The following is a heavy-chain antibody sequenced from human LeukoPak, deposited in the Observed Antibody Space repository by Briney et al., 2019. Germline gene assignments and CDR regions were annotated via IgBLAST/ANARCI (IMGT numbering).Heavy chain of an antibody. D-gene: IGHD2-21*01. Sequence: GGSLRLSWAASGFTLSMYAMSWVRQAAGKGLEWVSATSSSDAGTYYAESVRGRFTISRDNSKNTPYLQMNSLRAEDAAVYYCAKAPVTSCRGAYCYPFDYWGQGALVTVSS. CDR3: AKAPVTSCRGAYCYPFDY. CDR1: GFTLSMYA. CDR2: TSSSDAGT. J-gene: IGHJ4*02. V-gene: IGHV3-23*01.